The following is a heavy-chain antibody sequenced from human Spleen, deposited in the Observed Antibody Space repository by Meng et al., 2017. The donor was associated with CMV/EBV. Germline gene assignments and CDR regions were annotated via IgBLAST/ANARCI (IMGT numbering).Heavy chain of an antibody. Sequence: SETLSLTCAVYGGSFSGYYWSWIRQPPGKGLEWIGEINHSGSTNYNPSLKSRVTISVDTSKNQFSLKLSSVTAADTAVYYCVRDKSSDYWGQGTLVTVSS. V-gene: IGHV4-34*01. CDR3: VRDKSSDY. J-gene: IGHJ4*02. CDR1: GGSFSGYY. CDR2: INHSGST.